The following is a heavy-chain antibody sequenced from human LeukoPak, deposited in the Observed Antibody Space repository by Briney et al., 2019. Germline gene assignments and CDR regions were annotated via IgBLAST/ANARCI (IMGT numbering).Heavy chain of an antibody. D-gene: IGHD7-27*01. CDR3: ARDLQFLPGD. J-gene: IGHJ4*02. CDR1: GYTFTNYG. Sequence: GASVKVSCKASGYTFTNYGSSWVRQAPGQGLEWMGWISANSGTTNYAQKFQGRVTMTTDTSTSTGYMELRSLRSDDTAVYYCARDLQFLPGDWGQGTLVTVSS. V-gene: IGHV1-18*01. CDR2: ISANSGTT.